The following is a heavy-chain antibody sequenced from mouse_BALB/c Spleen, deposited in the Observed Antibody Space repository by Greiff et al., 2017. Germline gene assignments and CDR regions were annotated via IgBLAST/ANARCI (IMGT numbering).Heavy chain of an antibody. CDR2: IYPGGGYT. CDR3: ARGGGSSYWYFDV. Sequence: VQLQQSGAELVRPGTSVKISCKASGYTFTNYWLGWVKQRPGHGLEWIGDIYPGGGYTNYNEKFKGKATLTADTSSSTAYMQLSSLTSEDSAVYFCARGGGSSYWYFDVWGAGTTVTVSS. CDR1: GYTFTNYW. V-gene: IGHV1-63*02. D-gene: IGHD1-1*01. J-gene: IGHJ1*01.